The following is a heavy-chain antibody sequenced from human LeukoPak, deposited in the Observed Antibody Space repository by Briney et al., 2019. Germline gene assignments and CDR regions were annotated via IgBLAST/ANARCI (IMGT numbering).Heavy chain of an antibody. D-gene: IGHD5-24*01. J-gene: IGHJ4*02. CDR3: ASDNRYGYDY. CDR1: GFTFSEYN. Sequence: GGSLRLSCAASGFTFSEYNMVWVRQAPGKGLEWVSAISGSGGSTYYADSVKGRFTISRDNAENSLYLHMNSLRAEDTAVYYCASDNRYGYDYWGQGTLVTVSS. CDR2: ISGSGGST. V-gene: IGHV3-11*01.